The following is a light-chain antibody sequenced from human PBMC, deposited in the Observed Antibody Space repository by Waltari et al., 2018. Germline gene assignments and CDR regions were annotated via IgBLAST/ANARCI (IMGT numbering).Light chain of an antibody. CDR1: SSDVGGYNY. CDR3: CSYAGSYTFEV. V-gene: IGLV2-11*01. Sequence: QSALTQPRSVSGSPGQSVTLSCTGTSSDVGGYNYFSWYQHHPGKAPKLMIYDVSKRPSGVPDRFSGSKSGNTASLTISGLQAEDEADYYCCSYAGSYTFEVFGGGTKLTVL. CDR2: DVS. J-gene: IGLJ2*01.